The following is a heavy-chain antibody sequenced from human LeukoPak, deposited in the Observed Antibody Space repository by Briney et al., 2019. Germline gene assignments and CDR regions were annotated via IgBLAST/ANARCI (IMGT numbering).Heavy chain of an antibody. CDR3: ARDSGTTGEVKFDP. CDR1: DVSISSSNW. V-gene: IGHV4-4*02. J-gene: IGHJ5*02. Sequence: SETLSLTCAVSDVSISSSNWWNWVRQPPGKGLEWIGEIYHSGSTDYNPSLKSRVTMSVDTSKNQFSLKLSSVTAADTAVYYCARDSGTTGEVKFDPWGQGTLVTVSS. CDR2: IYHSGST. D-gene: IGHD3-10*01.